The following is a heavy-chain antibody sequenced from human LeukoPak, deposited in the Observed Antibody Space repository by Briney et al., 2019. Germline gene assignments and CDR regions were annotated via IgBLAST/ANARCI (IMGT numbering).Heavy chain of an antibody. D-gene: IGHD3-22*01. CDR3: ASHYYDSSGYYGGFDY. V-gene: IGHV3-7*02. Sequence: GGSLRLSCAASGFTFSSYWMNWVRQAPGTGLERVANINQDGSEKYYVDSVKGRFTISRDNAKNSLYLQMNSLRAEDTAVYYCASHYYDSSGYYGGFDYWGQGTLVTVSS. CDR2: INQDGSEK. CDR1: GFTFSSYW. J-gene: IGHJ4*02.